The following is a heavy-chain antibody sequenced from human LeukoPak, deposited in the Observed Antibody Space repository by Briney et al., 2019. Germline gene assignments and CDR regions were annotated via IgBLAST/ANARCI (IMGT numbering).Heavy chain of an antibody. CDR1: GYTFTGYY. J-gene: IGHJ3*02. CDR2: INPNSGGT. Sequence: ASVKVSCKASGYTFTGYYIHWVRQAPGQGLEWMGWINPNSGGTNYAQKFQGRVTMTRDTSISTAYMELSRLRSDDTAVYYCARDYEGSSWYGGAFDIWGQGTMVTVSS. CDR3: ARDYEGSSWYGGAFDI. D-gene: IGHD6-13*01. V-gene: IGHV1-2*02.